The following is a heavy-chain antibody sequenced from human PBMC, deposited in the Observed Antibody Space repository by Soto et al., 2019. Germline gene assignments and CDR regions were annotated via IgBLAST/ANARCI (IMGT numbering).Heavy chain of an antibody. J-gene: IGHJ4*02. D-gene: IGHD3-3*01. CDR2: ISGSGGST. CDR3: AKDYGITIFGVVMDYFDY. Sequence: GGSLRLSCAASGFTFSSYAMSWVRQAPGKGLEWVSAISGSGGSTYYADSVKGRFTISRDNSKNTLYLQMNSLRAEDTAVYYCAKDYGITIFGVVMDYFDYWGQGTLVTVSS. V-gene: IGHV3-23*01. CDR1: GFTFSSYA.